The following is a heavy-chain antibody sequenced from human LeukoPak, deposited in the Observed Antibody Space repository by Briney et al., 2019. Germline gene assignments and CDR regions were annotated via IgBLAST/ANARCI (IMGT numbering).Heavy chain of an antibody. J-gene: IGHJ4*02. D-gene: IGHD6-13*01. V-gene: IGHV3-48*03. CDR2: ISSSGSTI. CDR3: AREGPSSSSCFDY. CDR1: GFTFSSYE. Sequence: GGSLRLSCAASGFTFSSYEMNWVRQAPGEGLEWVSYISSSGSTIYYADSVKGRFTISRDNAKNSLYLQMNSLRAEDTAVYYCAREGPSSSSCFDYWGQGTLVTVSS.